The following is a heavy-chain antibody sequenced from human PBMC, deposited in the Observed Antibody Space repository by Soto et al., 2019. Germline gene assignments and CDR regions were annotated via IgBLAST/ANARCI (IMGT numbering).Heavy chain of an antibody. CDR1: GFTFSSYG. Sequence: PGGSLRLSCAASGFTFSSYGMHWVRQAPGKGLEWVAVISYDGSNKYYADSVKGRFTISRDNSKNTLYLQMNSLRAEDTAVYYCAKVGWFTDKRYGMDVWGQGTTVTVSS. CDR2: ISYDGSNK. V-gene: IGHV3-30*18. D-gene: IGHD3-3*01. CDR3: AKVGWFTDKRYGMDV. J-gene: IGHJ6*02.